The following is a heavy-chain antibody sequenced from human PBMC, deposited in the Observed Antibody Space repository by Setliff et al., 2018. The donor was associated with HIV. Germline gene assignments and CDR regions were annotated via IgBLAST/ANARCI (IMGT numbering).Heavy chain of an antibody. Sequence: PGGSLRLSCAASGFTFSSNSMNWVRQAPGKGLEWISYNGIINGAKHYADSMEGRFTISRDDAKNSLYLQMDSLRAEDTAVYYCVRDRDWAFDYWGQGILVTVSS. D-gene: IGHD3-9*01. CDR1: GFTFSSNS. J-gene: IGHJ4*02. CDR2: NGIINGAK. CDR3: VRDRDWAFDY. V-gene: IGHV3-48*01.